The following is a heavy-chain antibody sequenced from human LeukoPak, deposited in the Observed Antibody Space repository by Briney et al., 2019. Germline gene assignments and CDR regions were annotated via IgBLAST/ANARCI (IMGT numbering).Heavy chain of an antibody. J-gene: IGHJ4*02. CDR2: IWYDGSNK. D-gene: IGHD3-22*01. CDR3: ARDPHTYCYDSSGYSVKSGGLDY. CDR1: GFTFSSYG. Sequence: PGGSLRLSCAASGFTFSSYGMHWVRQAPGKGLEWVAVIWYDGSNKYYADSVKGRFTISRDNSKNTLYLQMNSLRAEDTAVYYCARDPHTYCYDSSGYSVKSGGLDYWGQGTLVTVSS. V-gene: IGHV3-33*01.